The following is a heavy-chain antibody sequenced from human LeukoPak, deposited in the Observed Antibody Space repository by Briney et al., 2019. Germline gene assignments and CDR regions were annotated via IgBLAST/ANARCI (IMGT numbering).Heavy chain of an antibody. D-gene: IGHD6-13*01. CDR1: GGSISTYY. V-gene: IGHV4-59*01. CDR2: IYYSGST. Sequence: PSETLSLTCTVSGGSISTYYWSWLRQPPGKGLEWIGYIYYSGSTNYNPSLKSRVTTSVDTSKNQFSLKLSSVTAADTAVYYCARERYSSSWYVPDYWGQGTLVTVSS. CDR3: ARERYSSSWYVPDY. J-gene: IGHJ4*02.